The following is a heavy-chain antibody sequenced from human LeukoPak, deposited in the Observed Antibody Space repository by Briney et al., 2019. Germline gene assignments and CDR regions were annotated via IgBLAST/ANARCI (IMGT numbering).Heavy chain of an antibody. V-gene: IGHV4-61*02. D-gene: IGHD3-10*01. CDR2: ICTSGST. Sequence: SQTLSLTCTVSGGSISGGSYYWSWIRQPAGKGLEWIGRICTSGSTNYNPSLKSRVTISVDTSKNQFSLKLSSVTAADTAVYYCAGRRAGDPFDYWGQGTLVTVSS. CDR1: GGSISGGSYY. CDR3: AGRRAGDPFDY. J-gene: IGHJ4*02.